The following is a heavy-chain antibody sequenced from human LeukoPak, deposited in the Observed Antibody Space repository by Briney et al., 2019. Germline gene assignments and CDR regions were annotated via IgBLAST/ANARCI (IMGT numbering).Heavy chain of an antibody. Sequence: SETLSLTCTVSGGSVSIGNYYWRCIRQPPGKGLEWIGYIYYSGSTNYNPSLKSRVTISVDTSKNQFSLKLTSVTPADTAVYYCASGSLVVGTSAFDIWGQGTMVTVSS. CDR3: ASGSLVVGTSAFDI. J-gene: IGHJ3*02. D-gene: IGHD2-15*01. V-gene: IGHV4-61*01. CDR2: IYYSGST. CDR1: GGSVSIGNYY.